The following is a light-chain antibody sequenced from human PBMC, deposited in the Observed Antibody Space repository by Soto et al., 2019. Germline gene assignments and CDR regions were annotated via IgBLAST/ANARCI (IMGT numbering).Light chain of an antibody. J-gene: IGKJ1*01. CDR2: WAS. V-gene: IGKV4-1*01. CDR3: QQYYSTPPT. CDR1: QRVLYSSNNKNY. Sequence: DIVMTQSPDSLAVSLGERATINCKSSQRVLYSSNNKNYLAWYQQKPGQPPKLLIYWASTRESGVPDRFSGSGSGTDFTLTISSLQAEDAALYYCQQYYSTPPTFGQGTKVEIK.